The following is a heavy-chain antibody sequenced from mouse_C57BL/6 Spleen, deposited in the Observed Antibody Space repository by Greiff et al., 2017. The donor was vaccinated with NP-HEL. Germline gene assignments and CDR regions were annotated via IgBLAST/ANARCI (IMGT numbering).Heavy chain of an antibody. CDR3: ARRDYGSSYWYFDV. V-gene: IGHV5-6*02. D-gene: IGHD1-1*01. CDR2: ISSGGSYT. CDR1: GFTFSSYG. Sequence: DVMLVESGGDLVKPGGSLKLSCAASGFTFSSYGMSWVRQTPDKRLEWVATISSGGSYTYYPDSVKGRFTISRDNAKNTLYLQMSSLKSEDTAMYYCARRDYGSSYWYFDVWGTGTTVTVSS. J-gene: IGHJ1*03.